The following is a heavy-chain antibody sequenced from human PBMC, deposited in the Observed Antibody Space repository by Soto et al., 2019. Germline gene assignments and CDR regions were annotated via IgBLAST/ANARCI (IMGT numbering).Heavy chain of an antibody. Sequence: PSETLSLTCAVSGGSISSSNWWSWVRQPPGKGLEWIGEIYHSGSTNYNPSLKSRVTISVDKSKNQFSLKLSSVTAADTAVYYCARDNRYSYGPDYYYYGMDVWRQGTTVTVSS. CDR3: ARDNRYSYGPDYYYYGMDV. V-gene: IGHV4-4*02. D-gene: IGHD5-18*01. CDR1: GGSISSSNW. J-gene: IGHJ6*02. CDR2: IYHSGST.